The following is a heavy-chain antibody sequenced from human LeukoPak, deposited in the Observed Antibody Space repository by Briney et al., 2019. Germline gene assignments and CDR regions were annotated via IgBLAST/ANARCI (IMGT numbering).Heavy chain of an antibody. D-gene: IGHD3-16*01. V-gene: IGHV4-31*03. CDR1: GGSIISGGYY. J-gene: IGHJ4*02. CDR2: IYYSGIT. CDR3: ARTTHRMGAIDY. Sequence: HPSQTLSLTCTVFGGSIISGGYYWSWIRQHPGKGLEWIGYIYYSGITYYNPSLKSRVTISVDTSKNQFSLKLSSVTAADAAVYYSARTTHRMGAIDYWGQGTLVTVSS.